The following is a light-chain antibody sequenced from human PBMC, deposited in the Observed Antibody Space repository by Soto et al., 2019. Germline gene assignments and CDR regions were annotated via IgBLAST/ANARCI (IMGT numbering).Light chain of an antibody. J-gene: IGKJ1*01. Sequence: DLQMTQSPSTLSASVGDRVTITCRASQSVSRWLAWYQQKPGKAPKLLIYKASTLESGVPSRFSGSGSGTVFTLAISSLQPDDSATYYCQQYNDNSTFGQGTKVEIK. CDR1: QSVSRW. CDR3: QQYNDNST. V-gene: IGKV1-5*03. CDR2: KAS.